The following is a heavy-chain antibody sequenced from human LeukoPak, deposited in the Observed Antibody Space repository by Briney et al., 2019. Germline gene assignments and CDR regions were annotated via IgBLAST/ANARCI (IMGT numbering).Heavy chain of an antibody. Sequence: GGSLRLSCAASGFAFSSYSMNWVRQAPGKGLEWVSYISSSSSTIYYADSVKGRFTISRDNAKNSLYLQMNSLRAEDTAVYYCARGTWIQINTWFDPWGQGTLVTVSS. D-gene: IGHD5-18*01. J-gene: IGHJ5*02. V-gene: IGHV3-48*01. CDR3: ARGTWIQINTWFDP. CDR1: GFAFSSYS. CDR2: ISSSSSTI.